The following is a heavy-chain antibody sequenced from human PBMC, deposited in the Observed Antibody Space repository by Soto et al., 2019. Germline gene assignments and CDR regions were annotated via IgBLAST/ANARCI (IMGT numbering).Heavy chain of an antibody. CDR2: ISGSGGST. D-gene: IGHD3-22*01. CDR1: GFTFSSYA. CDR3: ARDLYYDSSGPSWFDP. V-gene: IGHV3-23*01. J-gene: IGHJ5*02. Sequence: EVQLLESGGGLVQPGGSLRLSCEASGFTFSSYAMSWVRQAPGKGLEWVSAISGSGGSTYYADSVKGRFTISRDNSKNTMYLQMDSLSAEDTAVYYCARDLYYDSSGPSWFDPWGQGTLVTVSS.